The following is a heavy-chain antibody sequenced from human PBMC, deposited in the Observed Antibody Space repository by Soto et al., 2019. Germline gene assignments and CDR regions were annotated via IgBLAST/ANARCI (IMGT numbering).Heavy chain of an antibody. CDR2: ISYSGST. D-gene: IGHD3-10*01. Sequence: SETLSLTCTVSDGSISSYYWSWIRQPPGKGLECIGYISYSGSTKYNPSLKNRVTILRDTPKKQFSLKLSSVTAADTAVYYCARPSSGSYYQPYWGQGALVTVS. CDR1: DGSISSYY. V-gene: IGHV4-59*01. CDR3: ARPSSGSYYQPY. J-gene: IGHJ4*02.